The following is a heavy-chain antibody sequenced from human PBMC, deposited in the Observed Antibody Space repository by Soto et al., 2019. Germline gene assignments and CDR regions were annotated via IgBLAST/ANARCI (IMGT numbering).Heavy chain of an antibody. J-gene: IGHJ6*02. Sequence: GGSLRLSCAASGFTFSSYAMSWVRQAPGKGLERVSNISRDGSEKYYADSVKGRFTISRDNAKNTLYLQMNSLRAEDTAVYYCARDSTPLIPYYYYSGMDVWGQGTTVTVSS. CDR2: ISRDGSEK. CDR3: ARDSTPLIPYYYYSGMDV. V-gene: IGHV3-7*03. CDR1: GFTFSSYA.